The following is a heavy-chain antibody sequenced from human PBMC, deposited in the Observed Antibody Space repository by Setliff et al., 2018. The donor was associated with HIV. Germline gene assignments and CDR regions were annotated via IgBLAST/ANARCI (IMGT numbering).Heavy chain of an antibody. CDR3: ARVSPYGSGSYSYRPYYYYYYYMDV. CDR1: GGSISTGDYY. V-gene: IGHV4-30-4*08. CDR2: IFYKGST. Sequence: SETLSLTCTVSGGSISTGDYYWAWIRHYPGKGLEWIGYIFYKGSTFYNPSLKSRVTMSVGTSKNQFSLKLSSVTAADTAVYYCARVSPYGSGSYSYRPYYYYYYYMDVWGKGTTVTVSS. J-gene: IGHJ6*03. D-gene: IGHD3-10*01.